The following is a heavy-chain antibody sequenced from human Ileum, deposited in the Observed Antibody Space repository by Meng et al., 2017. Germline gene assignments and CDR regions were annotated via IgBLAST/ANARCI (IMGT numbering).Heavy chain of an antibody. CDR1: GGSISNGKW. CDR2: ISQSGTT. CDR3: ATYGSGFTPPLDP. V-gene: IGHV4-4*02. Sequence: QVQLQESGPGLVKPSGTLSLTCAVSGGSISNGKWWSWVRQPPGKGLEWIGGISQSGTTNYYPSLNSRVSISLDKANNHLSLTLTSVTAADTAVYYCATYGSGFTPPLDPWGQGILVTVSS. D-gene: IGHD3-10*01. J-gene: IGHJ5*02.